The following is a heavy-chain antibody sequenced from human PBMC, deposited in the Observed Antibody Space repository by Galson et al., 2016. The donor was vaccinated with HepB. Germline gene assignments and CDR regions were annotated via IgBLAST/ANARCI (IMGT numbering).Heavy chain of an antibody. CDR2: IKPNGTTK. D-gene: IGHD6-19*01. J-gene: IGHJ4*02. V-gene: IGHV3-7*01. CDR1: GFTFINYA. CDR3: ARKSMAGPRSYFDY. Sequence: SLRLSCAASGFTFINYAMSWVRQAPGKGLEWVANIKPNGTTKNYVGSVKGRFTISRDSSQNTLYLQMNSLRTEDTAVYFCARKSMAGPRSYFDYWGQGTLVTVSS.